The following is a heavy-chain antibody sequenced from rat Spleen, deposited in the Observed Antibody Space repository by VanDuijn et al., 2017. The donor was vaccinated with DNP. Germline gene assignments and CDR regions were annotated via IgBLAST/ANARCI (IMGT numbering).Heavy chain of an antibody. CDR3: ARHSTVAARDWFAF. CDR2: ISTGGGDS. CDR1: GFTFSDYA. D-gene: IGHD1-2*01. J-gene: IGHJ3*01. Sequence: EVQLVESGGGLVQPGRSLKLSCAVSGFTFSDYAMAWVRQAPEKGLEWVATISTGGGDSYYRDSVKGRFTISRDNVKYTLYLQMDSLRSEETATYYCARHSTVAARDWFAFWGQGTLVTVSS. V-gene: IGHV5S23*01.